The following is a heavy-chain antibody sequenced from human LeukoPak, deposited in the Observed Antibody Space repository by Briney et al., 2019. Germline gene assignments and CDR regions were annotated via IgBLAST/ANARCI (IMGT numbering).Heavy chain of an antibody. CDR3: ARGVGYFDWLTLDY. Sequence: ASVKVSCKASGGTFSSYAISWVRQAPGQGLEWMGGIIPIFGTANYAQKFQGRVTITADESTSTAYMELSSLRSEDTAVYYCARGVGYFDWLTLDYWGQGTLVAVSS. CDR2: IIPIFGTA. CDR1: GGTFSSYA. J-gene: IGHJ4*02. D-gene: IGHD3-9*01. V-gene: IGHV1-69*13.